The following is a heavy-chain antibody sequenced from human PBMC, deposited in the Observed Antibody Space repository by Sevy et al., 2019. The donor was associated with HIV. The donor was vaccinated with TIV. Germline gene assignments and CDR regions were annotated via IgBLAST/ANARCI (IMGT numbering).Heavy chain of an antibody. V-gene: IGHV4-39*01. J-gene: IGHJ6*02. CDR1: GGSISSSSYY. D-gene: IGHD3-22*01. CDR2: IYYSGST. CDR3: ARSSSRSGYYPYYYYGMDV. Sequence: SETLSLTRTVSGGSISSSSYYWGWIRQPPGKGLEWIGSIYYSGSTYYNPSLKSRVTISVDTSKNQFSLKLSSVTAADTAVYYCARSSSRSGYYPYYYYGMDVWGQGTTVTVSS.